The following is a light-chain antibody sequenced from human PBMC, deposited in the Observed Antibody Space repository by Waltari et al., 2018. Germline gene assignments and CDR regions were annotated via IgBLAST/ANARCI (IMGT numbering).Light chain of an antibody. V-gene: IGKV3-11*01. CDR2: DTS. J-gene: IGKJ1*01. Sequence: EIVLTQSPGTLSLSPGERATLSCRASQSVSNMLAWYQQKPGQAHRLLIYDTSNRATGIPARFSGSGSGTDFTLTISSLEPEDFAVYYCQQRSNWPPTFGQGTKVEI. CDR3: QQRSNWPPT. CDR1: QSVSNM.